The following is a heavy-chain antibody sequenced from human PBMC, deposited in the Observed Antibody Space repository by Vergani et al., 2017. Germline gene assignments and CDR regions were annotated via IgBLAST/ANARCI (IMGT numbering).Heavy chain of an antibody. CDR2: IYTSGST. Sequence: QVQLQESCPGLVKPSQTLSLPCTVSGGSISSGSYYWSWIRRPAGKGLEWIGRIYTSGSTHYNPSLKSRVTISVDTSKNQFSLKLRSVTAADTAVYYCAGGQNMGNWFDPWGQGTLVTVSS. V-gene: IGHV4-61*02. J-gene: IGHJ5*02. CDR1: GGSISSGSYY. D-gene: IGHD3-16*01. CDR3: AGGQNMGNWFDP.